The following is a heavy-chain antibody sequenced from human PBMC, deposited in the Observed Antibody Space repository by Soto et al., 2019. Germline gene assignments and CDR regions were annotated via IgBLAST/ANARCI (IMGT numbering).Heavy chain of an antibody. CDR2: IFHDGTA. V-gene: IGHV4-4*02. CDR3: ARLVYDTRLNYMYFDF. CDR1: GVSISSGNW. Sequence: SETLSLSCAVSGVSISSGNWWTWVRQTPQRGLECIGEIFHDGTANYYPSFERRVAISVDTSKNQFSLKLTSVTAADTAIYFCARLVYDTRLNYMYFDFWGQGALVTVSS. D-gene: IGHD2-8*01. J-gene: IGHJ4*02.